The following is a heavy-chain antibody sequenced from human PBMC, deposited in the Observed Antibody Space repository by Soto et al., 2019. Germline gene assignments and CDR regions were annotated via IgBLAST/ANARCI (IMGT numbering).Heavy chain of an antibody. CDR2: INPSGGST. D-gene: IGHD6-6*01. V-gene: IGHV1-46*01. Sequence: GASVKVSCKASGYTFTSYYMHWVRQAPGQGLEWMGIINPSGGSTSYAQKFQGWVTMTRDTSISTAYMELSRLRSDDTAVYYCARDLDSSSPDYYYGMDVWGQGTTVTVSS. CDR1: GYTFTSYY. CDR3: ARDLDSSSPDYYYGMDV. J-gene: IGHJ6*02.